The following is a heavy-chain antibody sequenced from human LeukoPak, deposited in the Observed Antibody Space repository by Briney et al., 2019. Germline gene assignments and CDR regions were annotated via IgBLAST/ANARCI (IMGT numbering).Heavy chain of an antibody. J-gene: IGHJ4*02. D-gene: IGHD3-22*01. V-gene: IGHV4-39*01. CDR2: IYYSGST. CDR1: GGSISSSSYY. CDR3: ARHGTRKTYYYDSSFDY. Sequence: SSETLSLTCTVSGGSISSSSYYWGWIRQPLGKGLEWIGSIYYSGSTYYNPSLKSRVTISVDTSKNQFSLKLSSVTAADTAVYYCARHGTRKTYYYDSSFDYWGQGTLVTVSS.